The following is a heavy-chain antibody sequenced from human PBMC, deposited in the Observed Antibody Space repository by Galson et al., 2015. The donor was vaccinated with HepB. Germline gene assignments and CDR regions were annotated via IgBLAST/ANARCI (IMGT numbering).Heavy chain of an antibody. Sequence: ETLSLTCTVSGGSISSSSYYWGWIRQPPGKGLEWIGSIYSSGSTYYNPSLKSRVTISVDTSKNQFSLKLSSVTAADTAVYYCARYLNPDYYGSGSYYDYWGQGTLVTVSS. CDR1: GGSISSSSYY. V-gene: IGHV4-39*01. CDR3: ARYLNPDYYGSGSYYDY. J-gene: IGHJ4*02. D-gene: IGHD3-10*01. CDR2: IYSSGST.